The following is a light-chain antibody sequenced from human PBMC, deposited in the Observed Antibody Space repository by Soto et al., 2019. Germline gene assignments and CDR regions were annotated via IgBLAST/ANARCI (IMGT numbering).Light chain of an antibody. J-gene: IGKJ1*01. Sequence: DIQMTQSPSSLSASVGDRVTITCRASQSISSYLNWYQQKPGKAPNLLIYAASSLQSGVPSRFSGSGSGIHFTLTISSLQPEDFATYYCQQSYSSSWTFGQGTTVEIK. V-gene: IGKV1-39*01. CDR3: QQSYSSSWT. CDR2: AAS. CDR1: QSISSY.